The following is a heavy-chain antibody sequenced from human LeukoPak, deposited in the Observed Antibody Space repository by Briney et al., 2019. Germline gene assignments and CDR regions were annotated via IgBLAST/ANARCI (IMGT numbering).Heavy chain of an antibody. CDR3: TTGPRPDY. CDR2: VDPENGET. V-gene: IGHV1-69-2*01. CDR1: GYSLNDDY. J-gene: IGHJ4*02. Sequence: ATVKLSCKTSGYSLNDDYMNWVKQAPGKGLEWLGRVDPENGETIYAKRFQGRVTIIADMSTSTSFLEISSLKYDDTAVFFCTTGPRPDYWGQGTLVTVAS.